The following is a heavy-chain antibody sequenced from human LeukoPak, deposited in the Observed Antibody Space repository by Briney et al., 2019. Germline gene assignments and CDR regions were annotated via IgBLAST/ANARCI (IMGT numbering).Heavy chain of an antibody. Sequence: GGSLRLSCAASGFTFSSYWMSWVRQAPGKGLEWVANIKQDGSEKYYVDSVKGRFTISRDNAKNSLYLQMNSLRAEDTAVYYCAKRHEYSYGYKDYWGQGTLVTVSS. V-gene: IGHV3-7*03. CDR1: GFTFSSYW. CDR3: AKRHEYSYGYKDY. D-gene: IGHD5-18*01. J-gene: IGHJ4*02. CDR2: IKQDGSEK.